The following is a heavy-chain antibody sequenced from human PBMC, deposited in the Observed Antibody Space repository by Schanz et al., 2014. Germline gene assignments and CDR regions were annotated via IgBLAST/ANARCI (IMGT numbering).Heavy chain of an antibody. V-gene: IGHV3-23*01. CDR1: GFTFSSYA. CDR2: ISDSGDST. CDR3: AKVAPAATYLDS. J-gene: IGHJ4*02. D-gene: IGHD2-2*01. Sequence: EVQLLESGGGLVQPGGSLRLSCAASGFTFSSYAMSWVRQAPGKGLEWVSDISDSGDSTHYADSVKGRFTISRDNLKNTVYLQMNSLRAGDTAVYYCAKVAPAATYLDSWGLGTLVTVSS.